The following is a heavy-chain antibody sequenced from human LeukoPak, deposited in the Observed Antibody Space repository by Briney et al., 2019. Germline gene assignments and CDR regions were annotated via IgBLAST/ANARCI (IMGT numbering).Heavy chain of an antibody. V-gene: IGHV4-59*01. CDR3: ASLKYSGTYYVDF. D-gene: IGHD1-26*01. J-gene: IGHJ4*02. CDR2: VHNSGST. Sequence: SETLSLTCIVSGDSISSYYWSWVRQPPGKGLEWIGYVHNSGSTNYNPSLKSRVTISVDTSKNQFSLKLASMTAADTAVYYCASLKYSGTYYVDFWGPGTLVTVSS. CDR1: GDSISSYY.